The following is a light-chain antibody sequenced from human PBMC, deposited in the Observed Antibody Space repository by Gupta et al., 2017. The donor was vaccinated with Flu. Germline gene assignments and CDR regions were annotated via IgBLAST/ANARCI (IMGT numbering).Light chain of an antibody. V-gene: IGLV2-14*01. CDR3: SSYTSAGLYA. CDR1: SSDVGGFDH. J-gene: IGLJ1*01. CDR2: EVT. Sequence: CSGTSSDVGGFDHVSWYQQPPGKVPKLLIYEVTGRPSGISFRFSGSKSGSTASLTISGLQAGDEADYYCSSYTSAGLYASGTGTKVTVL.